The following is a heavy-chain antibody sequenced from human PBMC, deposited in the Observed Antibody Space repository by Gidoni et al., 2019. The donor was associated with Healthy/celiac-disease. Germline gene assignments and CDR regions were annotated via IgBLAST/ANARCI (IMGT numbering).Heavy chain of an antibody. CDR3: AKDPVREGVIALSYYLDY. CDR2: ISHDGSNK. Sequence: QVRLVESGGGVVQPGRYMRLSCAASGVHFSSYGLHWVRQAPGKGLGWVAVISHDGSNKYYADSVKGRFTISRDNSKNTLYLQMNSLRAEDTAVYYCAKDPVREGVIALSYYLDYWGQGTLVTVSS. V-gene: IGHV3-30*18. J-gene: IGHJ4*02. CDR1: GVHFSSYG. D-gene: IGHD3-16*02.